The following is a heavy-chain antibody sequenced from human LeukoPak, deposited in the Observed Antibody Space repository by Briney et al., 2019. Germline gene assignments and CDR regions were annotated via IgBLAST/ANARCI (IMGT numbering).Heavy chain of an antibody. CDR2: IYHSGST. J-gene: IGHJ5*02. V-gene: IGHV4-38-2*02. CDR3: ARAAAETGAFRDNWFDP. D-gene: IGHD6-19*01. Sequence: SETLSLTCTVSGYSISSGYYWGWIRQPPGKGLEWIGSIYHSGSTYYNPSLKSRVTISVDTSKNQFSLKLSSVTAADTAVYYCARAAAETGAFRDNWFDPWGQGTLVTVSS. CDR1: GYSISSGYY.